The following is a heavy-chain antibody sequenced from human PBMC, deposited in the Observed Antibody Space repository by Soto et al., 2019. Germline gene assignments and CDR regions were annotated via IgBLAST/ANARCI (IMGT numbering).Heavy chain of an antibody. CDR1: GDTFSSYA. CDR2: IIPIFGTA. Sequence: SLNVSCKASGDTFSSYAISWVRQDPGQGLEWMGGIIPIFGTANYAQKFQGRVTITADESTSTAYMELSSLRSEDTAVYYCARNYYGSGSYPHWGQGTLVTVSS. J-gene: IGHJ4*02. D-gene: IGHD3-10*01. V-gene: IGHV1-69*13. CDR3: ARNYYGSGSYPH.